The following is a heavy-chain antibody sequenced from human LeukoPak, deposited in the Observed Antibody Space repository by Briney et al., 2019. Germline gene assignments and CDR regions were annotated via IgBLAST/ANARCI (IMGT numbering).Heavy chain of an antibody. V-gene: IGHV3-33*01. CDR2: IWYDGRNK. CDR1: GFTFSSYG. J-gene: IGHJ6*02. CDR3: ARDNRIVPAAIPSYYYGMGV. D-gene: IGHD2-2*01. Sequence: GGSLRLSCAASGFTFSSYGMHWVRQAPGKGLEWVAVIWYDGRNKYYADSVKGRFTISRDSSKNTLYLQMNSLRAEDTAVYYCARDNRIVPAAIPSYYYGMGVWGQGTTVTVSS.